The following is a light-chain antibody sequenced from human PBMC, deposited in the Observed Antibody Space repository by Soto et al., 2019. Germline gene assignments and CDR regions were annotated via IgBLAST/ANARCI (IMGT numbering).Light chain of an antibody. Sequence: EIVLTQSPGTLSLSPGARATLSCRASQSARSGYLAWYKQRSGQPPSLLIYGASSRATDIQDRFSGSGSETDFSLTISSLEPEDFAVYYCQQYGTSPWTFGQGTQVES. CDR1: QSARSGY. CDR2: GAS. V-gene: IGKV3-20*01. CDR3: QQYGTSPWT. J-gene: IGKJ1*01.